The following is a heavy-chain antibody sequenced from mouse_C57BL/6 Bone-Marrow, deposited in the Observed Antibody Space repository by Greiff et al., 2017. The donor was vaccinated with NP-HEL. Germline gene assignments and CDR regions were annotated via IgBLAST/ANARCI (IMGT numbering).Heavy chain of an antibody. CDR2: IYPGSGST. D-gene: IGHD2-5*01. V-gene: IGHV1-55*01. CDR1: GYTFTSYW. J-gene: IGHJ3*01. Sequence: QVQLKQSGAELVKPGASVKMSCKASGYTFTSYWITWVKQRPGQGLEWIGDIYPGSGSTNYNEKFKSKATLTVDTSSSTAYMQLSSLTSEDSAVYYCARGGSNYGLAWFAYWGQGTLVTVSA. CDR3: ARGGSNYGLAWFAY.